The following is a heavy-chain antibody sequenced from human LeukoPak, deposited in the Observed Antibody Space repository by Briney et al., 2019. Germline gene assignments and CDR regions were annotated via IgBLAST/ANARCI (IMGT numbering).Heavy chain of an antibody. D-gene: IGHD6-19*01. V-gene: IGHV4-30-2*01. CDR2: IYHSGST. J-gene: IGHJ4*02. Sequence: PSQTLSLTCTVSGGSISSGGYYWSWIRQPPGKGLEWIGYIYHSGSTYYNPSLKSRVTISVDRSKNQFSLKLSSVTAADTAVYYCARNPQEEWLAQYCFDYWGQGTLVTVSS. CDR1: GGSISSGGYY. CDR3: ARNPQEEWLAQYCFDY.